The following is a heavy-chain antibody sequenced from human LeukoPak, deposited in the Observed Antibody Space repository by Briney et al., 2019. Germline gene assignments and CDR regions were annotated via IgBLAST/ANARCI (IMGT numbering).Heavy chain of an antibody. CDR2: IYYSGST. CDR1: GGSTSSYY. J-gene: IGHJ3*02. CDR3: ARSQGEWLAADAFDI. Sequence: SETLSLTCIVSGGSTSSYYWSWIRQPPGKGLEWIGYIYYSGSTNYNPSLKSRVTISVDTSKNQFSLKLSSVTAADTAVYYCARSQGEWLAADAFDIWGQGTMVTVSS. D-gene: IGHD3-3*01. V-gene: IGHV4-59*01.